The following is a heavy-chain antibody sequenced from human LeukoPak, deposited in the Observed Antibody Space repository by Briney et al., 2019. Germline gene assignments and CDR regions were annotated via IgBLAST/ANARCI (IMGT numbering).Heavy chain of an antibody. J-gene: IGHJ6*02. CDR3: ARDETTGTGGYLV. CDR1: GFTFSSYG. Sequence: PGRSLRLSCAASGFTFSSYGMHWVRQAPGKGLEWVAVIWYDGSNKYYADSVKGRFTISRDNSKNTLYLQMNSLRAEDTAVYYCARDETTGTGGYLVWGQETTVTVSS. CDR2: IWYDGSNK. D-gene: IGHD4-17*01. V-gene: IGHV3-33*01.